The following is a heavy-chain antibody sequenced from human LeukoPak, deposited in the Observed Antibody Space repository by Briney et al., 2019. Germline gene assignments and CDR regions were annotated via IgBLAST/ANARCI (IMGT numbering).Heavy chain of an antibody. J-gene: IGHJ5*02. Sequence: GGSLRLSCAASGFTFRSYSMNWVRQAPGKGLEWVSSISSGNIYIYYVDSVKGRFTVSRDNAKNTLYLQMNSLRAEDTAVYYCAIRDVGPMIPWGQGTLVTVSS. V-gene: IGHV3-21*04. CDR1: GFTFRSYS. CDR2: ISSGNIYI. D-gene: IGHD3-16*01. CDR3: AIRDVGPMIP.